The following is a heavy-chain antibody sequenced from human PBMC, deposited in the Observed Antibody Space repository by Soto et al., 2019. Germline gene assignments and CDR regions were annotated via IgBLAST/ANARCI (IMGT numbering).Heavy chain of an antibody. V-gene: IGHV4-34*01. CDR1: GGSFSGYY. D-gene: IGHD1-1*01. J-gene: IGHJ6*03. Sequence: SETLSLTCAVYGGSFSGYYWRWIRQPPGKGLEWIGAINHSGSTNYNPALKSRVTISVDTSKNQFSLKLSSVTAADTAVYYCARAQVRYYYDMDVWGKGTTVTASS. CDR3: ARAQVRYYYDMDV. CDR2: INHSGST.